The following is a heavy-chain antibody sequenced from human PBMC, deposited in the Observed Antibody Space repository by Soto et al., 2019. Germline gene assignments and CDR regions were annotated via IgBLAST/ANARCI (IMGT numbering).Heavy chain of an antibody. J-gene: IGHJ6*02. Sequence: QVQLVQSGTEMKRPGDSVKVSCKASGYTFTGYYVHWVRQAPGQGLEWMGWINPNSGDTYLAQRFQGRVTMNRDTSIGTAYMELRGLTSDDTAEYYCAKGGAIVAAGTRVYLYNAMDVWGQGTTVTVSS. V-gene: IGHV1-2*02. CDR1: GYTFTGYY. D-gene: IGHD1-26*01. CDR2: INPNSGDT. CDR3: AKGGAIVAAGTRVYLYNAMDV.